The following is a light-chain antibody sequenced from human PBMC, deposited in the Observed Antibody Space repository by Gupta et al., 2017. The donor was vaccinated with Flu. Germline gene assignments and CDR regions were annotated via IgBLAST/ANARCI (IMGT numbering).Light chain of an antibody. J-gene: IGLJ1*01. CDR2: DVS. Sequence: QSALTQPASVSGSPGQSITISCTGTSSDVGRSDSVSWYQQHPGKAHKLLIYDVSNRPSGVSSRFSGSKSGNTASLTISGLQADDETDYYCSSYTSINTFYVFGTGTKVTVL. V-gene: IGLV2-14*01. CDR1: SSDVGRSDS. CDR3: SSYTSINTFYV.